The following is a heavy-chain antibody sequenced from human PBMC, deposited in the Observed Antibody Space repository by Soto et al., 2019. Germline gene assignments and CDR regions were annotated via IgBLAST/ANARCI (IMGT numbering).Heavy chain of an antibody. CDR2: IYYSGST. J-gene: IGHJ5*02. CDR1: GGSVSSGSYY. CDR3: VSSDSSGFSNNWFDP. Sequence: KSSETLSLTXTVSGGSVSSGSYYWSWIRQPPGKGLEWIGYIYYSGSTNYNPSLKSRVTISVDTSKNQFSLKLSSVTAADTAVYYCVSSDSSGFSNNWFDPWGQGTLVTVSS. D-gene: IGHD3-22*01. V-gene: IGHV4-61*01.